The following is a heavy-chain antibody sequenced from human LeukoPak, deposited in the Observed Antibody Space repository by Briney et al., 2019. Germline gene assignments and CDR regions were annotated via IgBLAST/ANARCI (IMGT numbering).Heavy chain of an antibody. V-gene: IGHV3-7*01. CDR3: ARLYAIPSYYYYYYMDV. Sequence: GGSLRLSCAASGFTFSSYWMSWVRQAPGKGLGWVANIKQDGSEKYYVDSVKGRFTISRDNAKNSLYLQMNSLRAEDTAVYYCARLYAIPSYYYYYYMDVWGKGTTVTVSS. D-gene: IGHD2-8*01. CDR1: GFTFSSYW. CDR2: IKQDGSEK. J-gene: IGHJ6*03.